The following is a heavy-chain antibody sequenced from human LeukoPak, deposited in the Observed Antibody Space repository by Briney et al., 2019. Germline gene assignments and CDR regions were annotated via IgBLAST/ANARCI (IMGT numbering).Heavy chain of an antibody. CDR1: GFTFSRFG. CDR3: ARGYSSSPGANHYNYYYMDV. CDR2: ISDSSKTI. J-gene: IGHJ6*03. D-gene: IGHD6-6*01. Sequence: GGSLRLSCAASGFTFSRFGMNWVRQAPGGGLEGVSHISDSSKTIYYADSVKGRFTVSRDNDQKSLYLQMNSLRAEDTAEYYCARGYSSSPGANHYNYYYMDVWGKGTTATVSS. V-gene: IGHV3-48*04.